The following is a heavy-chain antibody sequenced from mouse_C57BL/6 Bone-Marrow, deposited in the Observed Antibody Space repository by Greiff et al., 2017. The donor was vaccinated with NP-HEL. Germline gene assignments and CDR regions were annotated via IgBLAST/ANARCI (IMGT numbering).Heavy chain of an antibody. CDR2: INPNNGGT. CDR1: GYTFTDYN. Sequence: EVQLQQSGPELVKPGASVKMSCKASGYTFTDYNMHWVKQSHGKSLEWIGYINPNNGGTSYNQKFKGKATLTVNKSSSTAYMELRSLTSEDSAVYYCARPYDYDLYAMDYWGQGTSVTVSS. CDR3: ARPYDYDLYAMDY. V-gene: IGHV1-22*01. J-gene: IGHJ4*01. D-gene: IGHD2-4*01.